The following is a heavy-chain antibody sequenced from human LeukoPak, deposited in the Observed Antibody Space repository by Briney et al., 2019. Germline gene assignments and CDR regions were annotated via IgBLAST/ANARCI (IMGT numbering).Heavy chain of an antibody. CDR1: GFTVSSNY. CDR2: ISSSSNYI. Sequence: GGSLRLSCAASGFTVSSNYMSWVRQAPGKGLEWVSSISSSSNYIYYADSVKGRFTISRDNAKNSLYLQMNSLRAEDTAVYYCVRIPNSANFPNWFDPWGQGTLVTVSS. D-gene: IGHD4/OR15-4a*01. CDR3: VRIPNSANFPNWFDP. V-gene: IGHV3-21*01. J-gene: IGHJ5*02.